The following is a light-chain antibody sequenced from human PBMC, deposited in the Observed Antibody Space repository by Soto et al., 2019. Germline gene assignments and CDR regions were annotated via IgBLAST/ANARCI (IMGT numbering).Light chain of an antibody. V-gene: IGLV2-14*01. Sequence: QSALTQPASMSGSPGQSIAISCTGTSSDVGAYNHVSWYQQHPGNAPKLIISEVSSRPSGVSDRFSGSKSGNTASLTISGLRTEDEADYYCTSYAGTSTHWVFGGGTKLTVL. CDR1: SSDVGAYNH. CDR2: EVS. J-gene: IGLJ3*02. CDR3: TSYAGTSTHWV.